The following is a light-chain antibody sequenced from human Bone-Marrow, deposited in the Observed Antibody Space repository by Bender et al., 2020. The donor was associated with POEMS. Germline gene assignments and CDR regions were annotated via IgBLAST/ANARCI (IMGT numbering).Light chain of an antibody. Sequence: QSPLTQPASVSASPGQSITISCTGTSGEIGFYNLVSWYQHHQGRPPKLLIYEDTKRPSGVSDRFLGSKSGNTASLTISGLQADDEADYYCCSSRTSYSWVFGGGTKLTVL. CDR2: EDT. CDR1: SGEIGFYNL. CDR3: CSSRTSYSWV. V-gene: IGLV2-23*01. J-gene: IGLJ3*02.